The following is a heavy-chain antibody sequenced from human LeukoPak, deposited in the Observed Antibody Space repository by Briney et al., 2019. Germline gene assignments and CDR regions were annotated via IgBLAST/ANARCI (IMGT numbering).Heavy chain of an antibody. Sequence: SQTLSLTCTVSGGSISSGTYCWSWIRQHPGKGLEWIGYIYYSGSTYYNPSLKSRLTISVDTSKNQFSLKLSSVTAADTAMYYCARMDRDYYGSGRDYFDCWGQGALVTVSS. D-gene: IGHD3-10*01. CDR1: GGSISSGTYC. J-gene: IGHJ4*02. CDR2: IYYSGST. V-gene: IGHV4-31*03. CDR3: ARMDRDYYGSGRDYFDC.